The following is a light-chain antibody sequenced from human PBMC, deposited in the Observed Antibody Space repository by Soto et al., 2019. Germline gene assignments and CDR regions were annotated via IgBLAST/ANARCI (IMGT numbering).Light chain of an antibody. Sequence: QSVLTQRASVSGSPGQSITISCTGTSSDVGLYDYVSWYQQHPDKAPQLMIYAVSNRPSGVSNRFSASKSGNTASLFISGLQAEDEADYYCSSYTSDSSYVFGSGTKVTVL. CDR2: AVS. V-gene: IGLV2-14*01. CDR3: SSYTSDSSYV. CDR1: SSDVGLYDY. J-gene: IGLJ1*01.